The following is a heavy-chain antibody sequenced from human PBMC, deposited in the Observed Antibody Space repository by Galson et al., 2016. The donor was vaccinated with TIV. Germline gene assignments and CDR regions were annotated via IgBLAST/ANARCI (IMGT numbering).Heavy chain of an antibody. J-gene: IGHJ4*02. Sequence: QSGAEVTKPGESLRISCKASEYFFGAYWIGWVRQMSGKGLEWMGIVYPGDSQTRYSPSFEGQVTLPVDKSISTAYLQWSSLRASDTAMYYCARLQGIGSGSYYGFWGQGTLVTVSS. CDR2: VYPGDSQT. CDR1: EYFFGAYW. CDR3: ARLQGIGSGSYYGF. V-gene: IGHV5-51*01. D-gene: IGHD3-10*01.